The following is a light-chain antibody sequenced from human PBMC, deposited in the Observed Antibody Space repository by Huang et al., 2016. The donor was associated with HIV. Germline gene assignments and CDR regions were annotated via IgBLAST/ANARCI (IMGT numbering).Light chain of an antibody. J-gene: IGKJ4*01. Sequence: EIVMTQSPATLSVSPGERATLSCRASQNIGGSLAWYQKKPGQAPRLRIYEASTRATGIPARFSGSESGTDFTLTISSLQSDDFAVYYCQQYNDWSAVTFGGGTKVEI. CDR1: QNIGGS. V-gene: IGKV3-15*01. CDR2: EAS. CDR3: QQYNDWSAVT.